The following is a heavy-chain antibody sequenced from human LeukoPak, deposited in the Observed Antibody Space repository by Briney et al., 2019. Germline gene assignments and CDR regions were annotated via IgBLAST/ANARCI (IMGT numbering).Heavy chain of an antibody. CDR1: GFTFSSYA. J-gene: IGHJ6*02. D-gene: IGHD3-10*01. CDR2: ISGSGGST. V-gene: IGHV3-23*01. CDR3: AISGYGSGSYFRVDYGMDV. Sequence: GGSLRLSCAASGFTFSSYAMSWVRQAPGKGLEWVSAISGSGGSTYYADSVKGRFTISRDNSKNTLYLQMNSLRAEDTAVYYCAISGYGSGSYFRVDYGMDVWGQGTTVNVSS.